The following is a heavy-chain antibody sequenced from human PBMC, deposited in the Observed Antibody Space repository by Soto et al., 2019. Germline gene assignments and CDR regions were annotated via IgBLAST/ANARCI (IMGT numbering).Heavy chain of an antibody. D-gene: IGHD6-13*01. Sequence: QLQLQESGPGLVKPSETLSLSCTVSGGSITSSFYWGWIRQPPGKGLEWIGSIYGTGNTYYNPSLQGRVTISADTSKNQFSLNLISVPAADTAVYYCRSSSRYSTDVWGQGATVTVSS. J-gene: IGHJ6*02. CDR1: GGSITSSFY. V-gene: IGHV4-39*01. CDR3: RSSSRYSTDV. CDR2: IYGTGNT.